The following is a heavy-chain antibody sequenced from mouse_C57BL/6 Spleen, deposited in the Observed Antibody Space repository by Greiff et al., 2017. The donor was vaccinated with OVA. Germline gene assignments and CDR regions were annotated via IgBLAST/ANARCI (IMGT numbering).Heavy chain of an antibody. CDR2: IYPGDGDT. CDR3: ARDYYGSSYYWYFDV. Sequence: VKLMESGAELVKPGASVKISCKASGYAFSSYWMNWVKQRPGKGLEWIGQIYPGDGDTNYNGKFKGKATLTADKSSSTAYMQLSSLTSEDSAVYFCARDYYGSSYYWYFDVWGTGTTVTVSS. V-gene: IGHV1-80*01. J-gene: IGHJ1*03. D-gene: IGHD1-1*01. CDR1: GYAFSSYW.